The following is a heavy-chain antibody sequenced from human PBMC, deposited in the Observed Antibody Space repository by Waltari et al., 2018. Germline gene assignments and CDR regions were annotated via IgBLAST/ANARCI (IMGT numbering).Heavy chain of an antibody. CDR1: GFNFNNYN. Sequence: VRLVESGGDLVRPGESLRLSCATSGFNFNNYNMNWVRQAPGKGLEWLSYIRGDGNTIYYADSVKGRFTVSRDNARDSVYLQVNSLRADDTALYFCARVWGRGYLDYWGQGTLVTVSS. V-gene: IGHV3-48*01. D-gene: IGHD3-16*01. CDR2: IRGDGNTI. CDR3: ARVWGRGYLDY. J-gene: IGHJ4*02.